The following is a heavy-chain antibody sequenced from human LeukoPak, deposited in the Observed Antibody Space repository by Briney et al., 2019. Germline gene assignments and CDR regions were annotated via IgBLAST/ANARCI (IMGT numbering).Heavy chain of an antibody. CDR1: GGSISSSSYY. CDR3: ARGGAGRDYGDYYYGMDV. D-gene: IGHD4-17*01. J-gene: IGHJ6*02. V-gene: IGHV4-39*01. CDR2: IYYSGST. Sequence: SETLSLTCTVSGGSISSSSYYWGWIRQPPGKGLEWIGSIYYSGSTYYNPSLKSRVTISVDTSKNQFSLKLSSVTAADTAVYYCARGGAGRDYGDYYYGMDVWGQGTTVTVSS.